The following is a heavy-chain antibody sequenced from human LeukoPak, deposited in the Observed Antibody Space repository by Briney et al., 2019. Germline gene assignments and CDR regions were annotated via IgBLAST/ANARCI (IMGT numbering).Heavy chain of an antibody. V-gene: IGHV1-2*02. CDR3: ALSGTRYNSAWCRI. CDR2: INPNSGGT. CDR1: GYTLTELS. J-gene: IGHJ4*02. Sequence: ASVKVSCKVSGYTLTELSMHWVRQAPGQGLEWMGWINPNSGGTNYAQKFQGRVTMTRDTSISTAYMELSRLRSDDTAVYYCALSGTRYNSAWCRIWGQGTLVTVSS. D-gene: IGHD6-19*01.